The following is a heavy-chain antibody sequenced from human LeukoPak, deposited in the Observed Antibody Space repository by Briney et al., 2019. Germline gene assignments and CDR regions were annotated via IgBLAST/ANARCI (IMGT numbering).Heavy chain of an antibody. CDR1: GFTFTDYY. CDR3: ARADIVVVVAARVGLDYYYGMDV. V-gene: IGHV3-11*04. CDR2: ISVSGTTM. J-gene: IGHJ6*02. Sequence: PGGSLRLSCATSGFTFTDYYMSWIRQAPGKGLEWVSYISVSGTTMYYADSVKGRFTISRDNAKNSLYLQMNSLRAEDTAVYYCARADIVVVVAARVGLDYYYGMDVWGQGTTVTVSS. D-gene: IGHD2-15*01.